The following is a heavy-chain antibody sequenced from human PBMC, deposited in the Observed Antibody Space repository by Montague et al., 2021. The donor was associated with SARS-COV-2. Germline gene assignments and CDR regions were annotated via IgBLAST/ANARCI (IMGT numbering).Heavy chain of an antibody. V-gene: IGHV4-39*07. D-gene: IGHD6-13*01. CDR1: VGSISSSSYY. CDR2: IYYSGST. J-gene: IGHJ6*02. CDR3: ARLGRQQLVRLSGMDV. Sequence: SETLSLTCTVSVGSISSSSYYWGWIRQPPGKGLEWIGSIYYSGSTYYNPSLKSRVTISVDTSKNQFSLKLSSVTAADTAVYYCARLGRQQLVRLSGMDVWGQGTTVTVSS.